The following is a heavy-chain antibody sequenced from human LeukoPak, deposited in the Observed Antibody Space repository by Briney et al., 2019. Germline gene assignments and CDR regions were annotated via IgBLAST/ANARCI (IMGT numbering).Heavy chain of an antibody. V-gene: IGHV4-34*01. CDR2: INHSAST. D-gene: IGHD6-13*01. CDR3: ARGLRQLVS. CDR1: GGSFSGYY. Sequence: SETLSLTCAVYGGSFSGYYWSWIRQPPGKGLEWIGEINHSASTNYNPSLKSRVTISVDTSKNQFSLKLSSVTAADTAVYYCARGLRQLVSWGQGTLVTVSS. J-gene: IGHJ5*01.